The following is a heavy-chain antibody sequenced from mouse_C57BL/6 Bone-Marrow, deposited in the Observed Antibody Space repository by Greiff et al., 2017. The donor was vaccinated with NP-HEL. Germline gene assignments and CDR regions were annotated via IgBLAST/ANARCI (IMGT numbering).Heavy chain of an antibody. CDR1: GFTFSSYG. J-gene: IGHJ3*01. CDR2: ISSGGSYT. Sequence: EVQGVESGGDLVKPGGSLKLSCAASGFTFSSYGMSWVRQTPDKRLEWVATISSGGSYTYYPDSVKGRFTISRDNAKNTLYLQMSSLKSEDTAMYYCARHGGCWGQGTLVTVSA. CDR3: ARHGGC. V-gene: IGHV5-6*01.